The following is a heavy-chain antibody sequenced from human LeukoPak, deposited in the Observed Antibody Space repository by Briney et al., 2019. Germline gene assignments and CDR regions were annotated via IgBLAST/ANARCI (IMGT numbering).Heavy chain of an antibody. Sequence: GGSLRLSCAASGFTFSSYAMSWVRQAPGKGLEWVSAISGSGGSTYYADSVKGRFTISRDNSKNTLYLQMNSLRAEDTAVYYCAKLGSQWLVPRDWFDPWGQGTLVTVSS. V-gene: IGHV3-23*01. CDR3: AKLGSQWLVPRDWFDP. D-gene: IGHD6-19*01. J-gene: IGHJ5*02. CDR1: GFTFSSYA. CDR2: ISGSGGST.